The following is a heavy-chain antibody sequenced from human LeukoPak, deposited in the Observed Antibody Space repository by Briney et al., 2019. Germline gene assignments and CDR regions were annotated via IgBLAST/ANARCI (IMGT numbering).Heavy chain of an antibody. V-gene: IGHV4-34*01. Sequence: SETLSLTCAVYGGSFSDYFWSWIRQPPGKGLEWIGEISHSGSTTYNPSLRSRVTISGDTSKKQFSPKLSSVTAADTAVYYCVTYYYGSSAPKRNYWGQGILVTVSS. CDR2: ISHSGST. J-gene: IGHJ4*02. CDR3: VTYYYGSSAPKRNY. CDR1: GGSFSDYF. D-gene: IGHD3-22*01.